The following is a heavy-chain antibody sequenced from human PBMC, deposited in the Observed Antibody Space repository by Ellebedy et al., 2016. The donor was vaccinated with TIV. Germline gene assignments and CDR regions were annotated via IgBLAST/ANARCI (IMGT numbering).Heavy chain of an antibody. CDR3: ARDSSSWSKVGFLQH. CDR2: ISSSHNFI. V-gene: IGHV3-21*01. D-gene: IGHD1-26*01. CDR1: GFTFSSYS. J-gene: IGHJ1*01. Sequence: GESLKISCAASGFTFSSYSMTWVRQAPGKGLEWVASISSSHNFISYADSVRGRFTVSRDNPKNSLYLQLNDLTVEDTAVYYCARDSSSWSKVGFLQHWGQGTLVTVSS.